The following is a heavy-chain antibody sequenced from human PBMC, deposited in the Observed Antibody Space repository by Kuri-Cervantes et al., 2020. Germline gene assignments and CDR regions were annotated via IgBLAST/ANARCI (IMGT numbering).Heavy chain of an antibody. CDR3: ARVGIAAAGPYCFDY. V-gene: IGHV3-48*03. CDR2: ISSSGSTI. D-gene: IGHD6-13*01. J-gene: IGHJ4*02. CDR1: GFTFDDYA. Sequence: GESLKISCAASGFTFDDYAMHWVRQAPGKGLEWVSYISSSGSTIYYADSVKGRFTISRDNAKNSLYLQMNSLRAEDTAVYYCARVGIAAAGPYCFDYWGQGTLVTVSS.